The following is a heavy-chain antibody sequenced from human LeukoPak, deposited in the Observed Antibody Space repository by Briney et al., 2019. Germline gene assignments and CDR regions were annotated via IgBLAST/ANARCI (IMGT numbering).Heavy chain of an antibody. CDR2: ISSSSSYI. V-gene: IGHV3-21*01. CDR3: ARDGAGSELDY. CDR1: GFTFSSYS. J-gene: IGHJ4*02. Sequence: TGGSLRLSCAASGFTFSSYSMTWVRQAPGKGLEWVSSISSSSSYIYYADSVKGRFTISRDNAKNSLYLQMNSLRAEDTAVYYCARDGAGSELDYWGQGTLVTVSS. D-gene: IGHD1-14*01.